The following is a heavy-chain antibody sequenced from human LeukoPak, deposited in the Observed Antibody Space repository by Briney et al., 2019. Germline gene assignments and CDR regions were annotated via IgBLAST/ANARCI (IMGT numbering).Heavy chain of an antibody. V-gene: IGHV4-39*07. Sequence: SETLSLTCTVSGGSISSSSYYWGWIRQPPGKGLEWIGSIYYSATTYYNPSLKSRVTMSVDTSKNQFSLKLSSVTAADTAVYYCARGQITMVRGVILNWFDPWGQGTLVTVSS. CDR3: ARGQITMVRGVILNWFDP. CDR1: GGSISSSSYY. J-gene: IGHJ5*02. D-gene: IGHD3-10*01. CDR2: IYYSATT.